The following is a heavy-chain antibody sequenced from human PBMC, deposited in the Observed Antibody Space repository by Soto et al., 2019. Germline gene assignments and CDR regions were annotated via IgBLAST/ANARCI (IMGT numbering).Heavy chain of an antibody. CDR2: IYYSGST. Sequence: SETLSLTCTVSGGSISSYYWSWIRQPPGKGLEWIGYIYYSGSTNYNPSLKSRVTISVDTPKNQFSLKLSSVTAADTAVYYCARGKDSSGYYFSWFDPWGQGTLVTVSS. CDR1: GGSISSYY. CDR3: ARGKDSSGYYFSWFDP. V-gene: IGHV4-59*01. D-gene: IGHD3-22*01. J-gene: IGHJ5*02.